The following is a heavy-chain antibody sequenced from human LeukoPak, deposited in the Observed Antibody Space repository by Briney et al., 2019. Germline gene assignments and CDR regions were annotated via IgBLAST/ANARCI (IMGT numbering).Heavy chain of an antibody. D-gene: IGHD2-2*01. J-gene: IGHJ4*02. Sequence: SVKVSCKASGGTFISYAISWVRQAPGQGLEWMGGVIPIFGTANYAQKFQGRVTITTDESTSTAYMELSSLRSEDTAVYYCAREINYCSSTSCPLGYWGQGTLVTVSS. CDR2: VIPIFGTA. V-gene: IGHV1-69*05. CDR3: AREINYCSSTSCPLGY. CDR1: GGTFISYA.